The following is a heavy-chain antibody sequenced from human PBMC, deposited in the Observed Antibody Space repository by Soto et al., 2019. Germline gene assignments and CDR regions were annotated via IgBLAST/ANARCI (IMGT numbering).Heavy chain of an antibody. D-gene: IGHD6-19*01. CDR3: ARAASDYYYYYYMDV. CDR1: GFTFSSYS. CDR2: ISSSSSYI. Sequence: EVQLVESGGGLVKPGGSPRLSCAASGFTFSSYSMNWVRQAPGKGLEWVSSISSSSSYIYYADSVKGRFTISRDNAKNSLYLQMNSLRAEDTAVYYCARAASDYYYYYYMDVWGKGTTVTVSS. J-gene: IGHJ6*03. V-gene: IGHV3-21*01.